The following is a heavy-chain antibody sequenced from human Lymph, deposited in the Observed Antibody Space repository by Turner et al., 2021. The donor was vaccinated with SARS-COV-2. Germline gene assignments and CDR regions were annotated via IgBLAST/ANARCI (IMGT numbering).Heavy chain of an antibody. Sequence: QVQLVQSGAEVKKPGSSVKVSCKASGCTFSTYAISWVRQAHGQGLEWLGGTIPSYGIANYAQKFQGRVTINADKVTSTAYMELSSLRSEDTAVYDCARDATGPLGYWGRGTLVTVSS. J-gene: IGHJ4*02. V-gene: IGHV1-69*10. D-gene: IGHD1-1*01. CDR1: GCTFSTYA. CDR3: ARDATGPLGY. CDR2: TIPSYGIA.